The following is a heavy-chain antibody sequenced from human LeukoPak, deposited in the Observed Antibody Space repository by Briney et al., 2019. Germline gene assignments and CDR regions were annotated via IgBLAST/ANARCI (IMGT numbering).Heavy chain of an antibody. CDR2: ISGSGGST. CDR3: ARDYYGSGSTFDY. CDR1: GFTLSSYA. D-gene: IGHD3-10*01. J-gene: IGHJ4*02. V-gene: IGHV3-23*01. Sequence: GGSLRLSCAASGFTLSSYAMSWVRQAPGKGLEWVSAISGSGGSTYYADSVKGRFTISRDNSKNTLYLQMNSLRAEDTAVYYCARDYYGSGSTFDYWGQGTLVTVSS.